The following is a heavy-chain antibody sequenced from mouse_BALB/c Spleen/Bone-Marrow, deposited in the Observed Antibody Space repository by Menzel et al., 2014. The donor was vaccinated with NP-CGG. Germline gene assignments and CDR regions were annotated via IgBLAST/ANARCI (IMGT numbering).Heavy chain of an antibody. CDR3: ARDVGYGNYFVY. J-gene: IGHJ3*01. V-gene: IGHV7-1*02. D-gene: IGHD2-10*02. CDR2: SSNKAKYYTT. CDR1: GFTFSDFY. Sequence: EVKLVESGGGLVQPGGSLRLSCATSGFTFSDFYMEWVRQPPGKRLEWIAASSNKAKYYTTEYSASVKGRFIVSRDTSQNILYLQMNALRAEDTAIYYCARDVGYGNYFVYWGQGTLVTVSA.